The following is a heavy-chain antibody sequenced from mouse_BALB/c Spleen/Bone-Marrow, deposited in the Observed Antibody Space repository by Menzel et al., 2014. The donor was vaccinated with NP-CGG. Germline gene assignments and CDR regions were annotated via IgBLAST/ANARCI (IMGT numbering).Heavy chain of an antibody. CDR2: IDPANGNT. CDR3: ARRGDGYYAWFAY. V-gene: IGHV14-3*02. CDR1: GFNIKDTY. Sequence: EVQLQESGAELVKPGVSVKLSCTASGFNIKDTYMHWVKQRPEQGLEWIGRIDPANGNTKYDPKFQGKATITADTSSNTAYLQLSSLTSEDTAVYYCARRGDGYYAWFAYWGQGTLVTISA. J-gene: IGHJ3*01. D-gene: IGHD2-3*01.